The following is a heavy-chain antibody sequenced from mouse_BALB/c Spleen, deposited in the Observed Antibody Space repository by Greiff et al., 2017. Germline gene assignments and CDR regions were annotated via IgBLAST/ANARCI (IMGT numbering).Heavy chain of an antibody. CDR2: ISSGSSTI. V-gene: IGHV5-17*02. CDR3: ARRRDYDGGFAC. CDR1: GFTFSSFG. J-gene: IGHJ3*01. Sequence: EVKLVESGGGLVQPGGSRKLSCAASGFTFSSFGMHWVRQAPEKGLEWVAYISSGSSTIDYAETVKGRFTISRDNPKNTLFLQMTSLRSEDTAMYYSARRRDYDGGFACWGQRNLVTVSA. D-gene: IGHD2-4*01.